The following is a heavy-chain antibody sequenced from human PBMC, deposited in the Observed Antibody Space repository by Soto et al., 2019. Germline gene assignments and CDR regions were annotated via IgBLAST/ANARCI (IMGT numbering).Heavy chain of an antibody. CDR1: GFTFSSYG. J-gene: IGHJ5*02. D-gene: IGHD6-13*01. CDR3: AKDRIAAAGTSSAPAWFDP. Sequence: GGSLRLSCAASGFTFSSYGMHWVRQAPGKGLEWVAVISYDGSNKYYADSVKGRFTISRDDSKNTLYLQMNSLRAEDTAVYYCAKDRIAAAGTSSAPAWFDPWGQGTLVTVSS. V-gene: IGHV3-30*18. CDR2: ISYDGSNK.